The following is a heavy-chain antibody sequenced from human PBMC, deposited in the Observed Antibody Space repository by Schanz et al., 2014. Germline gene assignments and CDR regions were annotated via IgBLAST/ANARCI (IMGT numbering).Heavy chain of an antibody. CDR3: ATASSPVREAGAGSSFHL. Sequence: EVQLVASGGGLVQPGGSLRLSCAASGFAVDNYYMSCVRQAPGRGLEWVSSFNDGGVNKYYADAVRGRFTISRDNSKTTVYLQMNSLRAEDTAVYYCATASSPVREAGAGSSFHLWGQGTLVTVSP. D-gene: IGHD6-13*01. J-gene: IGHJ5*02. CDR2: FNDGGVNK. CDR1: GFAVDNYY. V-gene: IGHV3-23*04.